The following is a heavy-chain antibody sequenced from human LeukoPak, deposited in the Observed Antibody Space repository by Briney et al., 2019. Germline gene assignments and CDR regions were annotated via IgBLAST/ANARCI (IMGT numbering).Heavy chain of an antibody. V-gene: IGHV1-18*01. CDR3: ARGPITIFGVVIPFDY. D-gene: IGHD3-3*01. J-gene: IGHJ4*02. CDR1: GYTFTSYG. CDR2: ISAYNGNT. Sequence: ASVKVSCKASGYTFTSYGISWVRQAPGQGLEWMGWISAYNGNTNYARKLQGRVTMTTDTSTSIAYMELRSLRSDDTAVYYCARGPITIFGVVIPFDYWGQGTLVTVSS.